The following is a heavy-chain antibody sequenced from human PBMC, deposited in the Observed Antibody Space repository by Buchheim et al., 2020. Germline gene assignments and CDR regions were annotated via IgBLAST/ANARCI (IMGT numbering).Heavy chain of an antibody. J-gene: IGHJ4*02. Sequence: QVQLVEPGGGVVQPGRSLRLSCAASGFTFSSYGMHWVRQAPGKGLEWVAVISYDGSNKYYADSVKGRFTISRDNSKNTLYLQMNSLRAEDTAVYYCAKDPDLYYDILTGYSNYFDYWGQGTL. V-gene: IGHV3-30*18. CDR1: GFTFSSYG. CDR2: ISYDGSNK. D-gene: IGHD3-9*01. CDR3: AKDPDLYYDILTGYSNYFDY.